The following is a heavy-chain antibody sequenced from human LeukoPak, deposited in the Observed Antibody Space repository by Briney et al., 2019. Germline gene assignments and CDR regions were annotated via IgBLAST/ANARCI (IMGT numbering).Heavy chain of an antibody. CDR3: AKRKRYDSSGYQVYYFDY. CDR2: ISGSGGST. D-gene: IGHD3-22*01. Sequence: GGSLRLSCAASGFTFSSYAMSWVRQAPGKGLEWVSAISGSGGSTYYADSVKGRFTISRDNSKNTLYLQMNSLRAENTAVYYCAKRKRYDSSGYQVYYFDYWGQGTLVTVSS. J-gene: IGHJ4*02. CDR1: GFTFSSYA. V-gene: IGHV3-23*01.